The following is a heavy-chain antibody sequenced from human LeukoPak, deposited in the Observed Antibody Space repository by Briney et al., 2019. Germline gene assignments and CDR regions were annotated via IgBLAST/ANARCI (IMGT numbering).Heavy chain of an antibody. CDR1: GGFISSYY. V-gene: IGHV4-59*08. D-gene: IGHD5-12*01. Sequence: PSETLSLTCTVSGGFISSYYWSWIRQPPGKGLEWIGYIYYSGSTSYNPSLKSRVAMSADTSKNQFSLRLRSVTDAAAAVYYCARRGAYSGNDLAWYFDLWGQGTLVTVSS. J-gene: IGHJ2*01. CDR2: IYYSGST. CDR3: ARRGAYSGNDLAWYFDL.